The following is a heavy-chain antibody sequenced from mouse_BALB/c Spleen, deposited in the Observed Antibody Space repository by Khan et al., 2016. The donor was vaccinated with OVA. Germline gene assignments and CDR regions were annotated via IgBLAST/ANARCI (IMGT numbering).Heavy chain of an antibody. J-gene: IGHJ2*01. CDR1: GFTFSTYG. Sequence: EVELVESGGGLVQPGGSRKLSCAASGFTFSTYGMHWVRQAPEKGLAWVAYISGDSSTVYYADTVKGRFTISRDNPKNTLFLQMTSLMSEDTARYYCATSYFYGYYFDYWGPGTTLTVSS. D-gene: IGHD1-1*01. CDR2: ISGDSSTV. CDR3: ATSYFYGYYFDY. V-gene: IGHV5-17*02.